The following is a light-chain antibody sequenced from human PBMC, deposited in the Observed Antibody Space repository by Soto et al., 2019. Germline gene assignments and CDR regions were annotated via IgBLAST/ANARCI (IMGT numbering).Light chain of an antibody. CDR3: QQYGSSPLT. CDR1: QSVSSSF. Sequence: EIVLTQSPGTLSLSPGERATLSCRASQSVSSSFLAWYQQKPGQAPRLLIYGASSRATGIPDKFSGSGSGTDITLTISRLEPEYVAVYYCQQYGSSPLTFGGGTKVEIK. J-gene: IGKJ4*01. V-gene: IGKV3-20*01. CDR2: GAS.